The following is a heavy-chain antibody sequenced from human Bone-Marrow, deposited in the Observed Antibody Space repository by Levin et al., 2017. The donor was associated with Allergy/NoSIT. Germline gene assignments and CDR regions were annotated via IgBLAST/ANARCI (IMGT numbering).Heavy chain of an antibody. D-gene: IGHD3-9*01. CDR3: ARGRQLGYYIIFSGYGDWFDP. CDR1: GYSFPTYG. Sequence: GASVKVSCKGSGYSFPTYGINWVRQAPGQGLEWMGWISASNSNTKYAQKFQGRVTMTTDTSTSTAYMKLKSLRSDDTAVYYCARGRQLGYYIIFSGYGDWFDPWGQGTLVTVSS. CDR2: ISASNSNT. J-gene: IGHJ5*02. V-gene: IGHV1-18*01.